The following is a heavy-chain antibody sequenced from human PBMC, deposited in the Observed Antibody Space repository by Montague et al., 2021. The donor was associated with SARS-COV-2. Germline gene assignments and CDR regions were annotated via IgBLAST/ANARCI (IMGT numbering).Heavy chain of an antibody. Sequence: SETLSLTCAVSGGSISSSNWWSWVRQPPGKGLEWIGEIYHSGSTNYNPSLKSRVTISVDKSKNQFSLKLSSVTAADTAVYYCARYPDWSGGSCYYYFDYWGQGTLVPVSS. CDR2: IYHSGST. CDR3: ARYPDWSGGSCYYYFDY. V-gene: IGHV4-4*02. J-gene: IGHJ4*02. D-gene: IGHD2-15*01. CDR1: GGSISSSNW.